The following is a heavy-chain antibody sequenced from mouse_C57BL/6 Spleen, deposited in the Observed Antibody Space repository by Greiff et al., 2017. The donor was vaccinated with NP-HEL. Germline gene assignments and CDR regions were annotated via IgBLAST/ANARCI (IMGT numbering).Heavy chain of an antibody. CDR3: VRGGALYDYVPFAY. Sequence: DVKLVESGGGLVQPKGSLKLSCAASGFSFNTYAMNWVRQAPGKGLEWVARIRSKSNNYATYYADSVKDRFTISRDDSESMLYLQMNNLKTEDTAMYYCVRGGALYDYVPFAYWGQGTLVTVSA. J-gene: IGHJ3*01. V-gene: IGHV10-1*01. CDR1: GFSFNTYA. CDR2: IRSKSNNYAT. D-gene: IGHD2-4*01.